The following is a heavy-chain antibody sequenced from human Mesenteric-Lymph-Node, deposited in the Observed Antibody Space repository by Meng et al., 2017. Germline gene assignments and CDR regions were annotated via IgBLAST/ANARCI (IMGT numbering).Heavy chain of an antibody. Sequence: GESLKISCAASGYTFTSFEIHWVRQAPGQGLEWMGWINPNNGNTGYAQKFQGRVIMTGNTPISTAYMELSSLRSEDTAVYYCARGNIILMAADYWGQGTLVTVSS. D-gene: IGHD2-21*01. V-gene: IGHV1-8*01. CDR1: GYTFTSFE. CDR2: INPNNGNT. J-gene: IGHJ4*02. CDR3: ARGNIILMAADY.